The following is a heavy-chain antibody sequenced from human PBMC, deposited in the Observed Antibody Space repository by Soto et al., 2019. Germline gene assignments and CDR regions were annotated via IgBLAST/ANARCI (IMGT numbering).Heavy chain of an antibody. CDR1: GYIFTSYG. Sequence: ASVKVSCKVSGYIFTSYGISWVRQAPGQGLEWMGWISAYNGNTNYAQKLQGRVTMTTDTSTSTAYMELRSLRSDDTAVYYCARVMGGYDILTGYYNFDYWGQGTLVTVPQ. D-gene: IGHD3-9*01. V-gene: IGHV1-18*01. J-gene: IGHJ4*02. CDR2: ISAYNGNT. CDR3: ARVMGGYDILTGYYNFDY.